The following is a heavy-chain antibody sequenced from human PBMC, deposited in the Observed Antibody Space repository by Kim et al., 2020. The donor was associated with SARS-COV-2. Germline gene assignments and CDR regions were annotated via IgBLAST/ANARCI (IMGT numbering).Heavy chain of an antibody. CDR3: AKSRDGYNHGLH. D-gene: IGHD6-25*01. J-gene: IGHJ1*01. Sequence: VGSLRLSCTASGFTFSNYGMHWVRQAPGKGLEWVAVIWFDGSEEHYADSVRGRFAISRDNSMNILYLQMNSLRGEDTAVYYCAKSRDGYNHGLHWGQGTRVTVPS. V-gene: IGHV3-33*06. CDR2: IWFDGSEE. CDR1: GFTFSNYG.